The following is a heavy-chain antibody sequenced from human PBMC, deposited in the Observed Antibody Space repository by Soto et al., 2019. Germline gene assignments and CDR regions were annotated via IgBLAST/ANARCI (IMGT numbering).Heavy chain of an antibody. CDR3: ARPRGKSSSWPDFGY. V-gene: IGHV1-2*04. CDR1: GYTFTGYY. J-gene: IGHJ4*02. D-gene: IGHD6-13*01. CDR2: INPNSGGT. Sequence: QVQLVQSGAEVKKPGASVKVSCKASGYTFTGYYMHWVRQAPGQGLEWMGWINPNSGGTNYAQKFQGWVTMTRDTSISTAYMELSRLRSDDTAVYYCARPRGKSSSWPDFGYWGQGTLVTVSS.